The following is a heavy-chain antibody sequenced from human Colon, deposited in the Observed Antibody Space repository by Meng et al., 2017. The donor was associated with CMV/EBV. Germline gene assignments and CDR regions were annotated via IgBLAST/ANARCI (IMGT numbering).Heavy chain of an antibody. CDR1: GFTFDDHA. D-gene: IGHD3-3*01. CDR2: ITWNSETI. CDR3: ARAAGYDFWSGYYFDY. V-gene: IGHV3-9*01. Sequence: SLKISCAASGFTFDDHAMHWVRQVPGKGPEWVAGITWNSETIAYGDSVKGRFTISRDNAKNSLYLQMNSLRAEDTAVYYCARAAGYDFWSGYYFDYWGQGTLVTVSS. J-gene: IGHJ4*02.